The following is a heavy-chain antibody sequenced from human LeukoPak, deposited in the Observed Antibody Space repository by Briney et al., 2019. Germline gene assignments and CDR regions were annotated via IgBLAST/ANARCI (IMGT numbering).Heavy chain of an antibody. J-gene: IGHJ5*02. V-gene: IGHV1-69*01. CDR3: ARDDSVTRNWFDP. CDR1: GGTFSSYA. D-gene: IGHD4-11*01. CDR2: IIPIFGTA. Sequence: SVKVSCKASGGTFSSYAISWVRQAPGQGLEWMGGIIPIFGTANYAQKFQGRVTITADESTSTAYMELSSLRSEDTAVYYCARDDSVTRNWFDPWGQGTLVAVSS.